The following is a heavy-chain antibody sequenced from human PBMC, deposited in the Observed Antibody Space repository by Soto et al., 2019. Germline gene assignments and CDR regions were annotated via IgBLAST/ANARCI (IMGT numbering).Heavy chain of an antibody. J-gene: IGHJ6*04. CDR3: TTDFKFLEWSTDV. Sequence: GGSLRLSCAASGFTFSSYSMNWVRQAPGKGLEWVGRIKSKTDGATTDYAAPVKGRFTISRDDSKNTLYLQMNSLKTEDTAVYYCTTDFKFLEWSTDVWGKGTTVTVSS. CDR1: GFTFSSYS. CDR2: IKSKTDGATT. D-gene: IGHD3-3*01. V-gene: IGHV3-15*01.